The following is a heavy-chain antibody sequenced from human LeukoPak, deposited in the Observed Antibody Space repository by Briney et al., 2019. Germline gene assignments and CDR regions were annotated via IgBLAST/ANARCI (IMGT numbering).Heavy chain of an antibody. CDR1: GGSISSYY. D-gene: IGHD6-13*01. Sequence: PSETLSLTCTVSGGSISSYYWSWIRQSPGKGLECIGYIHYTGSTNYNPSLKSRVTISVETSKNQFSLKLKSVTAADTAVYYCAREDDTIADNTFDIWGQGTVVTVSS. J-gene: IGHJ3*02. V-gene: IGHV4-59*01. CDR2: IHYTGST. CDR3: AREDDTIADNTFDI.